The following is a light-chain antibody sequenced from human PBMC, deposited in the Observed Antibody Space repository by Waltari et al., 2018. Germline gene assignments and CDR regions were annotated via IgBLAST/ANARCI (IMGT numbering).Light chain of an antibody. V-gene: IGKV3-15*01. J-gene: IGKJ1*01. CDR3: QQFNDWPRT. CDR1: RSISIN. CDR2: GAS. Sequence: EVVMTQSSAPLSVSPGGSATLSCRASRSISINLVWYQQRPGQAPRLLIYGASTRATDIPARFSGSGSGTEFTLTISSLQSEDAAVYYCQQFNDWPRTFGQGTKVEVK.